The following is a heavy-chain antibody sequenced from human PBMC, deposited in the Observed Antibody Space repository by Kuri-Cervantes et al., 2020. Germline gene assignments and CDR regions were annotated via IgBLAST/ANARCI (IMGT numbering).Heavy chain of an antibody. CDR3: ARVRGSSWYQDDAFDI. Sequence: GESLKISCAASGFPFRSVWMSWVRQAPGKGLEWVANIKQDGSEKYYVDSVKGRFTISRDNAKNSLYLQMNSLRAEDTAVYYCARVRGSSWYQDDAFDIWGQGTMVTVSS. CDR2: IKQDGSEK. V-gene: IGHV3-7*01. D-gene: IGHD6-13*01. J-gene: IGHJ3*02. CDR1: GFPFRSVW.